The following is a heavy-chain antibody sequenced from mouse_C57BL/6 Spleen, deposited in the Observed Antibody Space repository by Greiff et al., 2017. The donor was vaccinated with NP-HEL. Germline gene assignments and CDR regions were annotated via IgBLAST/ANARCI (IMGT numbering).Heavy chain of an antibody. CDR2: IWSGGGT. D-gene: IGHD4-1*01. J-gene: IGHJ3*01. CDR3: ASLTGTFAY. V-gene: IGHV2-2*01. Sequence: QVQLQQSGPGLVQPSQSLSITCTVSGFSLTSYGVHWVRQSPGKGLEWLGVIWSGGGTDYNAAFISRLSISKDNSKSQVFFKMNSLQADDTAIYYCASLTGTFAYWGQGTLVTVSA. CDR1: GFSLTSYG.